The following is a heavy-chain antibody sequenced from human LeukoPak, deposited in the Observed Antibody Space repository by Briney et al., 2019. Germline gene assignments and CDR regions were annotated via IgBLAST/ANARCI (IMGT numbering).Heavy chain of an antibody. D-gene: IGHD3-10*01. CDR3: ARAITMVRGTSRRSWFDP. CDR2: INHSGST. J-gene: IGHJ5*02. Sequence: SETLSLTCAVYGGSFSGYYWSWIRQPPGKGLGWIGEINHSGSTNYNPSLKSRVTISVDTSKNQFSLKLSSVTAADTAVYYCARAITMVRGTSRRSWFDPWGQGTLVTVSS. V-gene: IGHV4-34*01. CDR1: GGSFSGYY.